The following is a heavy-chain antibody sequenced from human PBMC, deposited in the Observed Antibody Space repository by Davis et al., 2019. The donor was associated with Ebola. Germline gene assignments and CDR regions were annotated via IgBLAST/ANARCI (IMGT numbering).Heavy chain of an antibody. J-gene: IGHJ4*02. CDR2: IYPGDSDT. Sequence: GESLKISCKGSGYSFTSYWIGWVRQMPGKGLEWMGIIYPGDSDTRYSPSFQGQVTISADKSISTAYLQWSSLKASDTAMYYCARHLFGSGSYSSFDYWGQGTLVTVSS. D-gene: IGHD3-10*01. CDR3: ARHLFGSGSYSSFDY. CDR1: GYSFTSYW. V-gene: IGHV5-51*01.